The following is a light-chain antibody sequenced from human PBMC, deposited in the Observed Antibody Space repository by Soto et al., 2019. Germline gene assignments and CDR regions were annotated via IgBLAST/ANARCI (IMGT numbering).Light chain of an antibody. J-gene: IGKJ5*01. CDR1: QGISNY. CDR2: VAS. CDR3: QQSYSNPIT. Sequence: DIQMTHSPSAMSASVGCRCTITCRASQGISNYLAWFQQKPGKVPKRLIYVASSLQSGVPSRLSGSGYGTDLTLTISSLQPEDFETYYCQQSYSNPITFGHGTRLEIK. V-gene: IGKV1-17*03.